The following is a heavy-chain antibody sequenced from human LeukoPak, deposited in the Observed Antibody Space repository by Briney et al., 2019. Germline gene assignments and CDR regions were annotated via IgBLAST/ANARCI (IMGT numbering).Heavy chain of an antibody. Sequence: GGSLRLSCAASGFTFSSYAMTWVRQAPGKGLEWVSAISGSGGSTHYTDSVKGRFTISRDNSKNILYLQMNSLRVEDTAVYYCARRSGGREFEYWGQGTLVTVSS. CDR1: GFTFSSYA. CDR2: ISGSGGST. J-gene: IGHJ4*02. D-gene: IGHD3-16*01. CDR3: ARRSGGREFEY. V-gene: IGHV3-23*01.